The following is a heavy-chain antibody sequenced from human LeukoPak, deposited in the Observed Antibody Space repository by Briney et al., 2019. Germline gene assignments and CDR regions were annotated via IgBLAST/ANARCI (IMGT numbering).Heavy chain of an antibody. CDR1: GFTFSSYA. CDR3: AKDQGHSTSYYADY. Sequence: PGGSLRLSCAASGFTFSSYAMSWVRQAPGKGLEWVSAISGSGGSTYYADSVKGRFTISRDNSKNTLYPQMNSLRAEDTAVYYCAKDQGHSTSYYADYWGQGTLVTVSS. J-gene: IGHJ4*02. D-gene: IGHD2-2*01. V-gene: IGHV3-23*01. CDR2: ISGSGGST.